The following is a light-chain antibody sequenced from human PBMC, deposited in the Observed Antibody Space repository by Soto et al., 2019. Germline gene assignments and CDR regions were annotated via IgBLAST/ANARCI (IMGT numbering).Light chain of an antibody. J-gene: IGKJ1*01. CDR1: QSVSSSY. CDR3: QQYASSPRT. CDR2: DAS. V-gene: IGKV3-20*01. Sequence: DIVLTQSPGTLSLSAGERATLSCRASQSVSSSYLAWYQQKPGQAPRLLIYDASSRATGVPDRFIGSGSGTDFTLTINRLEPEDFAVYYCQQYASSPRTFGQGTKVDIK.